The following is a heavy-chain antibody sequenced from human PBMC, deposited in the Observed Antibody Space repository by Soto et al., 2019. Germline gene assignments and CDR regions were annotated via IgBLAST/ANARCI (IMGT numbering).Heavy chain of an antibody. Sequence: QVQLVQSGAEVKKPGASVKVSCKASGYTFTSYAMHWVRQAPGQRLEWMGWINAGNGNTKYSQKFQGRVTITRDTSASTAYMELSSLRSEDTAVYYCASGLNYGSGKSDWFDPWGQGTLVTVSS. V-gene: IGHV1-3*01. CDR3: ASGLNYGSGKSDWFDP. D-gene: IGHD3-10*01. CDR1: GYTFTSYA. J-gene: IGHJ5*02. CDR2: INAGNGNT.